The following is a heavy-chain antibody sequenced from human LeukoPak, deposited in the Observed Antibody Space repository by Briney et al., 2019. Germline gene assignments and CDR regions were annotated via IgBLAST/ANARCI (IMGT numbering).Heavy chain of an antibody. CDR1: GFTFSNYN. D-gene: IGHD3-10*01. J-gene: IGHJ6*03. V-gene: IGHV3-21*01. CDR3: ARTVVQAAAYYYMDV. CDR2: ISGSSYYI. Sequence: GGSLRLSCAVSGFTFSNYNMNWVRQAPGKGLEWVSSISGSSYYIYYVDSVKGRFTISRDNAKNSLYLQMNSLRADNTAVYYCARTVVQAAAYYYMDVWGKGTTVTVSS.